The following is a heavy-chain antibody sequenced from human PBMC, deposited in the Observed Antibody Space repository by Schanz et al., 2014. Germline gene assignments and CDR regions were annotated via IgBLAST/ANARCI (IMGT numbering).Heavy chain of an antibody. CDR1: GYTFTTYA. J-gene: IGHJ5*02. Sequence: QVQLVPSGAEVKKPGASVRVSCKASGYTFTTYAMSWVRQAPGQGLEWVGWISVYTGNTKYGQKVQGRVTMTADTSTNTAYMELRMLRSDDTAVYYCAKAEDDILTDSYSRLDPWGQGTLVTVSS. D-gene: IGHD3-9*01. CDR3: AKAEDDILTDSYSRLDP. CDR2: ISVYTGNT. V-gene: IGHV1-18*01.